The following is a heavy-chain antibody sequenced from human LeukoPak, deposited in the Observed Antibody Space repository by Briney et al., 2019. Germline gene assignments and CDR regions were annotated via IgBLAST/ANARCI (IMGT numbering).Heavy chain of an antibody. CDR1: GGSFSGYY. V-gene: IGHV4-34*01. D-gene: IGHD3-10*01. CDR3: ARGGVQYYYGSGSYYNSRWFDP. Sequence: SETLSLTCAVYGGSFSGYYWSWIRQPPGKGLEWIGEINHSGSTNYNPSLKSRVTISVDTSKNQFSLKLSSVTAADTAVYYCARGGVQYYYGSGSYYNSRWFDPWGQGTLVTVSS. CDR2: INHSGST. J-gene: IGHJ5*02.